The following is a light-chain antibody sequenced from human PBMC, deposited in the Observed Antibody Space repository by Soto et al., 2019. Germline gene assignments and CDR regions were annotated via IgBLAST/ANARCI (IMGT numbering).Light chain of an antibody. V-gene: IGKV1-39*01. J-gene: IGKJ1*01. CDR2: AAS. Sequence: DMQMTQSPSFLSASVGDRVTITCRTSQNIRSYLNWYQQKPGTVPKLLISAASTLQSGVPSRFSGSGSGTDFTLAISSLEPEDFAPYYCQQNYLNPWTFGQGTKVEI. CDR3: QQNYLNPWT. CDR1: QNIRSY.